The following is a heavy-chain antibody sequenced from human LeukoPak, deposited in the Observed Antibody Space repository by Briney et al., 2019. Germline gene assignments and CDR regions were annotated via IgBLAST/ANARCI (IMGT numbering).Heavy chain of an antibody. Sequence: SETLSLTCAVYGGSFSGYYWSWIRQPPGKGLEWIGYIYYSGSTNYNPSLKSRVTISVDTSKNQFSLKLSSVTAADTAVYYCARDFDYWGQGTLVTVSS. V-gene: IGHV4-59*01. CDR3: ARDFDY. J-gene: IGHJ4*02. CDR2: IYYSGST. CDR1: GGSFSGYY.